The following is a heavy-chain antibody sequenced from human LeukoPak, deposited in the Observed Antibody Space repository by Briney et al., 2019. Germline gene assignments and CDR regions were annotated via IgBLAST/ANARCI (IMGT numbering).Heavy chain of an antibody. V-gene: IGHV3-23*01. Sequence: GGSLRLSCAASGFTFSSYAMTWVRQAPGKGLEWVSAISGSGGSTYYPDSVKGRFTISRDNSKNTLYLQMNSLRAEDTAVYYWAKVGPMRGYYFDYWGRGTLFTVSS. CDR3: AKVGPMRGYYFDY. J-gene: IGHJ4*02. CDR1: GFTFSSYA. CDR2: ISGSGGST.